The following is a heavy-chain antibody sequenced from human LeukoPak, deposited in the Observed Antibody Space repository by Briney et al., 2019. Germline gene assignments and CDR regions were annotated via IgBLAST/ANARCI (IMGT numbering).Heavy chain of an antibody. CDR3: ARNGGAPDY. V-gene: IGHV4-34*01. D-gene: IGHD2-8*01. CDR1: AGSFSGYY. CDR2: INHSGST. J-gene: IGHJ4*02. Sequence: SSETLSLTCAVYAGSFSGYYWSWIRQPPGKGLEWIGEINHSGSTNYNPSLKSRVTISVDTSKNQFSLKLSSVTAADTAVYYCARNGGAPDYWGQGTLVTVSS.